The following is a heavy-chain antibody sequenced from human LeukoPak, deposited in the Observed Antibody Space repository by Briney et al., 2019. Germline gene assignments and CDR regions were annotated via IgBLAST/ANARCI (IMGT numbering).Heavy chain of an antibody. J-gene: IGHJ5*02. CDR1: GVSFSGYY. Sequence: SETLSLTCVVYGVSFSGYYWSWIRQPPGKGLEWNGEINQSGSTNYNPSLKSRVTISVDTSKNQFSLNLNSVTAADTAAYYCARGVFGRFDPWGQGTLVTVSS. CDR3: ARGVFGRFDP. D-gene: IGHD3-10*01. V-gene: IGHV4-34*01. CDR2: INQSGST.